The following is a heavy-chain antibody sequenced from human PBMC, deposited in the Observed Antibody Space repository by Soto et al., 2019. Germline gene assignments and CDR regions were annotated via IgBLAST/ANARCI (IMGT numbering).Heavy chain of an antibody. Sequence: KPSETRSLTGSLSGGSMPIGSHPWNWIRHSPAKGLEFIGFVYYSGTTYYTPALNSRVNISVDRSKSQFSLQMRSVTAADTAVYFCASGLFRYDDGIYPSPDNWFDPWSQGSLVAASS. CDR2: VYYSGTT. J-gene: IGHJ5*02. D-gene: IGHD3-22*01. CDR3: ASGLFRYDDGIYPSPDNWFDP. V-gene: IGHV4-30-2*06. CDR1: GGSMPIGSHP.